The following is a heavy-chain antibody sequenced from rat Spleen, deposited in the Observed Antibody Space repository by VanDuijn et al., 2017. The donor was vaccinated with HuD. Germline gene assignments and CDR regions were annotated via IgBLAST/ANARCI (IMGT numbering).Heavy chain of an antibody. CDR1: GFTFSNYG. CDR3: TTGDY. Sequence: EVELVESGGGLVQPGRSMKLSCAASGFTFSNYGMAWVRQAPTKGLEWVASISTSGGSSYYRTSVKGRFTISRDNAKSTLYLQMDSLRCEDTATYYCTTGDYWGQGVMVTVSS. CDR2: ISTSGGSS. J-gene: IGHJ2*01. V-gene: IGHV5-27*01.